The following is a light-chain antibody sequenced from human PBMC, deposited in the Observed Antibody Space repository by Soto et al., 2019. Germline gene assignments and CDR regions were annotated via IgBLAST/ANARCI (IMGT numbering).Light chain of an antibody. CDR2: DTS. J-gene: IGLJ7*01. Sequence: QAVVTQEPSLTVSPGGTVTLTCGSSTGAVTSGHYPYWFQQKPGQAPRTLIHDTSNKHSWTPARFSGSLLGGKAALTLSGAQPEDEAEYYCLLSYSGARGVFGGGTQLTVL. CDR3: LLSYSGARGV. V-gene: IGLV7-46*01. CDR1: TGAVTSGHY.